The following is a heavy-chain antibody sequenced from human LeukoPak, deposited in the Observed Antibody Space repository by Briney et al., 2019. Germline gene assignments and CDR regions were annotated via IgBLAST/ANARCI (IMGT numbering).Heavy chain of an antibody. Sequence: GGSLRLSCAASGFTFSTYFMHWVRQAPGKGLEWVADIASDGSHTFCVESVKGRFTISRDNSKNTLYLQMSSLRTEDTAIYYCAKDVAPDSGWDLDYWGQGTLVTVSS. CDR3: AKDVAPDSGWDLDY. CDR1: GFTFSTYF. V-gene: IGHV3-30-3*01. CDR2: IASDGSHT. D-gene: IGHD6-19*01. J-gene: IGHJ4*02.